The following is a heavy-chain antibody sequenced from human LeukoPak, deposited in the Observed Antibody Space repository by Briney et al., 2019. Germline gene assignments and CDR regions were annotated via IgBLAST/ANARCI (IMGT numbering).Heavy chain of an antibody. V-gene: IGHV4-4*02. Sequence: SETLSLTCAVSGGSISSSNWWSWVRQPPGKGLEWIGEIYHSGSTNYNPSLKSRVTISVDKSKNQFSLKLSSVTAADTAVYYCARRPDLGYCSGGSCFTSREYYMDVWGKGTTVTVSS. CDR3: ARRPDLGYCSGGSCFTSREYYMDV. D-gene: IGHD2-15*01. CDR1: GGSISSSNW. J-gene: IGHJ6*03. CDR2: IYHSGST.